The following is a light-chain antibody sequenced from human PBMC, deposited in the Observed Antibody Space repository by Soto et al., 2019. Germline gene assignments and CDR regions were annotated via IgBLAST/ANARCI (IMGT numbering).Light chain of an antibody. CDR1: QSVSGT. V-gene: IGKV3-15*01. CDR2: AS. Sequence: EIVLTQSPGTLSLSPGARATLSCRASQSVSGTFLAWASTRATGIPARFSGSGSGTEFTLTISSLQSEDFAVYYCQQYNNWPPTWTFGQGTKVDIK. CDR3: QQYNNWPPTWT. J-gene: IGKJ1*01.